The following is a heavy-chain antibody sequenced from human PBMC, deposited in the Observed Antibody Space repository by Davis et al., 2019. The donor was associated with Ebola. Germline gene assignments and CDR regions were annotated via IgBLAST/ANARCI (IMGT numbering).Heavy chain of an antibody. CDR1: GGSISSSSYY. CDR3: ARRVCSGGSCYPDYYYYYGMDV. CDR2: IYYSGST. V-gene: IGHV4-39*01. Sequence: ESLKISCTVSGGSISSSSYYWGWIRQPPGKGLEWIGSIYYSGSTYYNPSLKSRVTISVDTSKNQFSLKLSSVTAADTAVYYCARRVCSGGSCYPDYYYYYGMDVWGQGTTVTVSS. D-gene: IGHD2-15*01. J-gene: IGHJ6*02.